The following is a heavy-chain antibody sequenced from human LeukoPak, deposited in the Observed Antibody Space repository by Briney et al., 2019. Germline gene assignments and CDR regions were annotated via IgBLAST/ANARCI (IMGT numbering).Heavy chain of an antibody. J-gene: IGHJ4*02. D-gene: IGHD2-21*02. CDR2: ISYDGSNK. V-gene: IGHV3-30*04. CDR3: ATGLYCGGDCPFDY. Sequence: PGRSLRLSCAASGFTFSSYAMRWVRQAPGKGLEWVAVISYDGSNKYYADSVKGRFTISRDNSKNTLYLQMNSLRSEDTAVYYCATGLYCGGDCPFDYWGQGTLVTVSS. CDR1: GFTFSSYA.